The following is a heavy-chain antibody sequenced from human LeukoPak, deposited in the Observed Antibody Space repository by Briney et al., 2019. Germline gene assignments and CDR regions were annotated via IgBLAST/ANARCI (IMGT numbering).Heavy chain of an antibody. CDR1: GFTVSSNY. CDR3: AKHYYTSGYYGALDI. CDR2: IYSGGST. J-gene: IGHJ3*02. Sequence: PGGSLRLSCAASGFTVSSNYMSWVRQAPGKGLEWVSVIYSGGSTYCADSVKGRFIISRDNSKNTLYLQMNSLRAEDTAVYYCAKHYYTSGYYGALDIWGQGTTVTVSA. D-gene: IGHD3-22*01. V-gene: IGHV3-66*01.